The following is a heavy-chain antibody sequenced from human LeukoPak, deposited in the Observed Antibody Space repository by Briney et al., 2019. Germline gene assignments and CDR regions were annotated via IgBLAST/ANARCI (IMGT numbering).Heavy chain of an antibody. Sequence: SQTLSLTCAISGDSVSSNSAAWNWIRQSPSRGLEWQGRTYYRSKWYNDYAVSVKSRITINPDTSKNQFSLQLNSVTPEDTAVYYCARGYSSSWYNAFDIWGQGTMVTVSS. CDR2: TYYRSKWYN. CDR1: GDSVSSNSAA. D-gene: IGHD6-13*01. V-gene: IGHV6-1*01. CDR3: ARGYSSSWYNAFDI. J-gene: IGHJ3*02.